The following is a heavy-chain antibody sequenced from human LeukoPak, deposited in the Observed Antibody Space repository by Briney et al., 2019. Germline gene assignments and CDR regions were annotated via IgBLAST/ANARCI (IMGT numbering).Heavy chain of an antibody. CDR1: GFTFSIYG. V-gene: IGHV3-23*01. J-gene: IGHJ4*02. CDR2: IIGNAGRT. CDR3: AKDYTPDGLYDIDY. Sequence: RPGGSLRLACAAAGFTFSIYGMGWVRQAAGKWLEWVSGIIGNAGRTYYADSVKGRFTISRDNSKNTLYLQMNSLRVEDTARYYCAKDYTPDGLYDIDYWGQGTQVTVSS. D-gene: IGHD3-16*01.